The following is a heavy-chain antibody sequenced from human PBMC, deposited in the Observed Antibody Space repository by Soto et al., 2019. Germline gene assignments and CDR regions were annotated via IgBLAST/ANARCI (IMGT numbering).Heavy chain of an antibody. CDR2: ISGSGGST. CDR3: ARERGDGSPYYYYGMDV. J-gene: IGHJ6*02. V-gene: IGHV3-23*01. D-gene: IGHD1-26*01. Sequence: GGSLRLSCAASGFTFSSYAMSWVRQAPGKGLEWVSAISGSGGSTYYADSVKGRFTISRDNSKNTLYLQMNSLRAEDTAVYYCARERGDGSPYYYYGMDVWGQGTTVTVSS. CDR1: GFTFSSYA.